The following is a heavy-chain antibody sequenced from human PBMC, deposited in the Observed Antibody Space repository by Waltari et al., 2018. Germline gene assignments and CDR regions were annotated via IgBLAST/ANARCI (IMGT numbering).Heavy chain of an antibody. J-gene: IGHJ4*02. CDR2: IYYSGST. CDR1: GGSISSGGYY. Sequence: QVQLQESGPGLVKPSQTLSLTCTVSGGSISSGGYYWSWIRQHPGKGLEWIGYIYYSGSTYYNPALKRRVTIAVDTSKNQFSLKLSSVTAADTAVYYCARNLKPTYYYGSGSPYYFDYWGQGTLVTVSS. D-gene: IGHD3-10*01. CDR3: ARNLKPTYYYGSGSPYYFDY. V-gene: IGHV4-31*03.